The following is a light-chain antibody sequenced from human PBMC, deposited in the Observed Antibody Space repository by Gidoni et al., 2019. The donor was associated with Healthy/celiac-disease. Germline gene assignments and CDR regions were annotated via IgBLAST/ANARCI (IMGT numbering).Light chain of an antibody. J-gene: IGLJ2*01. CDR3: QAWDSSTAP. CDR1: KLGDKY. CDR2: QAS. Sequence: SYELTQPPSVSVSPGQTASITCSGDKLGDKYACWYQQKPGQSPVLVIYQASKRPSGIPERFSGSNSGNTATLTISGTQAMDEADYYCQAWDSSTAPFGGGTKLTVL. V-gene: IGLV3-1*01.